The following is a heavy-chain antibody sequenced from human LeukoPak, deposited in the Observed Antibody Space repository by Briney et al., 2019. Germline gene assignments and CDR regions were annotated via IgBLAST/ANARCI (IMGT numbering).Heavy chain of an antibody. J-gene: IGHJ5*02. CDR1: GGSFSGYY. CDR3: ANGVHRGWFDP. D-gene: IGHD3-16*01. V-gene: IGHV4-34*01. CDR2: INHSGST. Sequence: PSETLSLTCAVYGGSFSGYYWSWIRQPPGKGLEWIGEINHSGSTNYNPSLKSRVAISVDTSKNQFSLKLSSVTAADTAVYYCANGVHRGWFDPWGQGTLVTVSS.